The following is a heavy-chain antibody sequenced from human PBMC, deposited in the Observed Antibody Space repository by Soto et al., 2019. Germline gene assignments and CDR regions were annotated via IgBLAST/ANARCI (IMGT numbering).Heavy chain of an antibody. J-gene: IGHJ6*02. CDR1: GFTFRNYD. V-gene: IGHV3-13*05. Sequence: EVQLVESGGGLVQPGGSLRLSCEASGFTFRNYDMHWVRQGTGKGLEWVSGISAAGDPDYADSVEGRVTISRENAQNSFFLQMNSLRGGDTAVYYCARTDRGFYGLDVWGQGTTVIVSS. CDR3: ARTDRGFYGLDV. CDR2: ISAAGDP.